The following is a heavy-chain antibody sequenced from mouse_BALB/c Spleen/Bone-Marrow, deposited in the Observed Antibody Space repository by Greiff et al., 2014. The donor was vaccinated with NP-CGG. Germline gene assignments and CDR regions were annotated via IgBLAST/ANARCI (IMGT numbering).Heavy chain of an antibody. CDR2: IDPANGNT. J-gene: IGHJ3*01. D-gene: IGHD1-1*01. Sequence: VQLQQSGAELVEPGASVKLSCTASGFNIKDTYMHWVKQRPEQGLEWIGRIDPANGNTKYDPKFQGKATITADTSSNTAYLQLSSLTSEDTAVYYCAIYYYGSGGFAYWGQGTLVTVSA. V-gene: IGHV14-3*02. CDR3: AIYYYGSGGFAY. CDR1: GFNIKDTY.